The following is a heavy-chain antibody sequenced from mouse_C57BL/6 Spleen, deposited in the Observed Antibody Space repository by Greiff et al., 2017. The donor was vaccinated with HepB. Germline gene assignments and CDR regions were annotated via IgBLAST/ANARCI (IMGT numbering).Heavy chain of an antibody. D-gene: IGHD1-1*01. J-gene: IGHJ4*01. CDR1: GFNIKDDY. CDR2: IDPENGDT. CDR3: TTYYGSSYGGYAMDY. V-gene: IGHV14-4*01. Sequence: EVQLQQSGAELVRPGASVKLSCTASGFNIKDDYMHWVKQRPEQGLEWIGWIDPENGDTEYASKFQGKATITADTSSNTAYLQLSSLTSEDTAVYYCTTYYGSSYGGYAMDYWGQGTSVTVSS.